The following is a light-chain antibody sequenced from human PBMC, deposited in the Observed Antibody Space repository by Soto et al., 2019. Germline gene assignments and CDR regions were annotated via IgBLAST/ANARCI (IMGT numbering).Light chain of an antibody. Sequence: QLVLTQPASVSGSPGQSITISCNGTSSDVGGYNYVSWYQQHPGKAPRLLIYEVSNRPSEISNRFSGSKSGSTASLTISGLRPEDEADYYCSSSTSSSTLVVFGGGTQLTVL. CDR1: SSDVGGYNY. CDR3: SSSTSSSTLVV. J-gene: IGLJ2*01. CDR2: EVS. V-gene: IGLV2-14*01.